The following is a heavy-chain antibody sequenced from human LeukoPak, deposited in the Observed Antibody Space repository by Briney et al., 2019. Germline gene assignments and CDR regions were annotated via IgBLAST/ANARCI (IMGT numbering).Heavy chain of an antibody. V-gene: IGHV3-11*01. J-gene: IGHJ4*02. CDR3: ARDMGYSESSGPFDY. CDR2: ISSSGSTI. CDR1: GFTFSDYY. D-gene: IGHD3-22*01. Sequence: GGSLRLSCAASGFTFSDYYMSWIRQAPGEGLEWVSYISSSGSTIYYADSVKGRFTISRDNAKNSLYLEMSSLRAEDTALYYCARDMGYSESSGPFDYWGQGTQVTVSS.